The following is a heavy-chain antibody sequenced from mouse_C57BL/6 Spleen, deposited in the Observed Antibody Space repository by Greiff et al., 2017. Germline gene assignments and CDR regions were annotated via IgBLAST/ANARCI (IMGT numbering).Heavy chain of an antibody. CDR3: ARDQSDYGNSYAMDY. Sequence: EVQGVESGGGLVKPGGSLKLSCAASGFTFSSYAMSWVRQTPEKRLEWVATISDGGSYTYYPDNVKGRFTISRDNAKNNLYLQMSHMKSEDTAMYYCARDQSDYGNSYAMDYWGQGTSVTVSS. CDR2: ISDGGSYT. V-gene: IGHV5-4*01. CDR1: GFTFSSYA. J-gene: IGHJ4*01. D-gene: IGHD2-1*01.